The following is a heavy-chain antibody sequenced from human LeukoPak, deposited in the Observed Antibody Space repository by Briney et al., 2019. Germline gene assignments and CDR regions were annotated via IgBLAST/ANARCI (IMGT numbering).Heavy chain of an antibody. J-gene: IGHJ3*02. CDR3: ARGPYSYDSSGAFDI. Sequence: SETLSLTCTVSGYSISSSYYWGWIRQPPGKGLEWFGSIYHSGSTYYNPSLKSRVTISVDTSKNQFSLRLSSVTAADTAVYFCARGPYSYDSSGAFDIWGQGTMVTVSS. V-gene: IGHV4-38-2*02. D-gene: IGHD3-22*01. CDR2: IYHSGST. CDR1: GYSISSSYY.